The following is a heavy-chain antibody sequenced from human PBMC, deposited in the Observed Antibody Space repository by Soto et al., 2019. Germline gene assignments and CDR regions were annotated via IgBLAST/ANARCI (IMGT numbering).Heavy chain of an antibody. D-gene: IGHD2-21*02. CDR3: AREYVTAFDT. J-gene: IGHJ3*02. CDR2: IIPIFGTA. V-gene: IGHV1-69*13. Sequence: SVKVTCKASGGTFSSYAISWVRQAPGQGLEWMGGIIPIFGTANYAQRFQGRVTITADESTSTAYMELSSLRSEDTAVYYWAREYVTAFDTWGQGTMVTVSS. CDR1: GGTFSSYA.